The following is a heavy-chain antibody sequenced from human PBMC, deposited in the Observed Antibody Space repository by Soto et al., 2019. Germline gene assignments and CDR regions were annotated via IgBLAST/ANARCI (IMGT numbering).Heavy chain of an antibody. Sequence: SGPTLVNPTQTLTLTCTSSGFSMKNNGAGVGWVRQPPGKALEWLALIFWNDDKRYSPSLKSRLIIIKDTSKDQVVLTMTNMDPTDTATYFCTHLTVLTAEYFQRWGQGTLVTVSS. CDR1: GFSMKNNGAG. D-gene: IGHD7-27*01. CDR3: THLTVLTAEYFQR. V-gene: IGHV2-5*01. CDR2: IFWNDDK. J-gene: IGHJ1*01.